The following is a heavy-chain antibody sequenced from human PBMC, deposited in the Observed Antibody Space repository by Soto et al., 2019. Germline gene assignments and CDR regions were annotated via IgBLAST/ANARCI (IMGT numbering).Heavy chain of an antibody. V-gene: IGHV4-39*01. Sequence: PSETLSLTCTVSGGSISSSSYYWGWIRQPPGKGLEWIGSIYYSGSTYYNPSLKSRVTISVDTSKNQFSLKLSSVTAADTAVYYCARHGVIGSSWYLLDYWGQGTLVTVSS. CDR1: GGSISSSSYY. CDR3: ARHGVIGSSWYLLDY. CDR2: IYYSGST. J-gene: IGHJ4*02. D-gene: IGHD6-13*01.